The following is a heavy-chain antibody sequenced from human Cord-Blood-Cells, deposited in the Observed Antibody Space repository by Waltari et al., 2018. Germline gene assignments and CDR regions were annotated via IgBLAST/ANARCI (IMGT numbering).Heavy chain of an antibody. D-gene: IGHD3-9*01. V-gene: IGHV1-2*02. CDR3: ARTLLMYYDILTGYYDY. Sequence: QVQLVQSGAEVKKPGASVKVSCKASGYTFTGYYMHWVRQAPGQGLEWMGWINPNSGGTNYAQKFQGRVTMTRDTSIGTAYMELSRLRSDDTAVYYCARTLLMYYDILTGYYDYWGQGTLVTVSS. CDR2: INPNSGGT. J-gene: IGHJ4*02. CDR1: GYTFTGYY.